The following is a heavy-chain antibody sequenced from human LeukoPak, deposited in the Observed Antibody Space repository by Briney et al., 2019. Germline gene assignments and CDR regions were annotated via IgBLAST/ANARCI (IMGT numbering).Heavy chain of an antibody. CDR1: GFTFSSHE. CDR3: ATGSYYDFWNGYYKYYFDF. V-gene: IGHV3-48*03. CDR2: ISSSGNNR. Sequence: GGSLRLSCAASGFTFSSHEMNWVRQAPGKVLEWVSYISSSGNNRYYADSVKGRFTISRDNAKNTLYLQMNSLRAEDTAVYYCATGSYYDFWNGYYKYYFDFWGQGTLVTVSS. J-gene: IGHJ4*02. D-gene: IGHD3-3*01.